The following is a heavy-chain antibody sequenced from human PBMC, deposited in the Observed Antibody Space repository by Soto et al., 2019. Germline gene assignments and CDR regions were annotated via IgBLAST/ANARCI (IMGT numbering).Heavy chain of an antibody. V-gene: IGHV5-51*01. CDR3: ARHNVDTAMGYLYYYYYGMDV. J-gene: IGHJ6*02. D-gene: IGHD5-18*01. CDR2: IYPGDSDT. CDR1: GDSFTSYW. Sequence: PGESLKISCKGSGDSFTSYWIGWVRQMPGKGLEWMGIIYPGDSDTRYSPSFQGQVTISADKSISTAYLQWSSLKASDTAMYYCARHNVDTAMGYLYYYYYGMDVWGQATKVPVSS.